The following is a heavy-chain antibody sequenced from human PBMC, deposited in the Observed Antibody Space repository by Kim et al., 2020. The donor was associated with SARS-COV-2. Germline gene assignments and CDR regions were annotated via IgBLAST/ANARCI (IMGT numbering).Heavy chain of an antibody. V-gene: IGHV4-34*01. CDR3: ARDLAAAVTRGSFDY. Sequence: PSLKSRVTISVDTSKTHFSLKLSSVTAADTAVYCCARDLAAAVTRGSFDYWGQGTLVTVSS. J-gene: IGHJ4*02. D-gene: IGHD6-13*01.